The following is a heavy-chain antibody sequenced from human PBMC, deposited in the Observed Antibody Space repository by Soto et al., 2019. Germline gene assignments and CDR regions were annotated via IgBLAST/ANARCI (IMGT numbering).Heavy chain of an antibody. D-gene: IGHD3-10*01. V-gene: IGHV4-39*01. Sequence: SETLSLTCSASGDSISNSRFYWAWIRQPPGEGLEWIGSIYHTGNAYYNPSLKSRVTISVDTSKNQFSLKLTSVTAADAALYYCARPGNYGSGSYLYYLDYWGQGTLVTVSS. CDR2: IYHTGNA. CDR3: ARPGNYGSGSYLYYLDY. J-gene: IGHJ4*02. CDR1: GDSISNSRFY.